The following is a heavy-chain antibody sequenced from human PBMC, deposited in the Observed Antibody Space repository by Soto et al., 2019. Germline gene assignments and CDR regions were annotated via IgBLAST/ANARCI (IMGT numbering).Heavy chain of an antibody. J-gene: IGHJ4*02. CDR2: MNHDVRWI. CDR1: GDTFSNFW. V-gene: IGHV3-74*01. CDR3: ATPGRRDRYEFDS. Sequence: GGSLRLSCPVSGDTFSNFWMHWIRQPPGGGLVWVSRMNHDVRWIGYADSVKGRFTISRDNTRNTVYLQMNGLRVEDTGVYYCATPGRRDRYEFDSWGQGTLVTVSS. D-gene: IGHD1-1*01.